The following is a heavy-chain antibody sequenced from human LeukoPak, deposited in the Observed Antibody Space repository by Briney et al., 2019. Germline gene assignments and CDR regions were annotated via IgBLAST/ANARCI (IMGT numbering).Heavy chain of an antibody. CDR3: ARPVEGHFDF. CDR1: AFTFKTYT. CDR2: ISTASDII. J-gene: IGHJ4*02. D-gene: IGHD5-24*01. Sequence: GGSLRLSCVASAFTFKTYTLNWVRQTPGKGLEWVSYISTASDIINYADSVRGRFTISRDNAKNSLYLYMNSLTPEDTALYYCARPVEGHFDFRGQGTLVTVSS. V-gene: IGHV3-21*01.